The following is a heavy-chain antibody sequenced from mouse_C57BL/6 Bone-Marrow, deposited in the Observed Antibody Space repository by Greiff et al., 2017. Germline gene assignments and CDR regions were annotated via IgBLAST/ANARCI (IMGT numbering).Heavy chain of an antibody. Sequence: QVTLKECGPGILQPSQTLSLACTFSGISLSTSGMGLSWLRKPSGKALEWLASIWNNDNYYNPSLKSRLTISKETSNYQVFLQLTSVDTADSATYYGAWGGSWLLPLYYAMDDWGQGTSVTVSS. V-gene: IGHV8-2*01. J-gene: IGHJ4*01. CDR1: ISLSTSGMGL. CDR2: WNNDNY. CDR3: WGGSWLLPLYYAMDD. D-gene: IGHD2-3*01.